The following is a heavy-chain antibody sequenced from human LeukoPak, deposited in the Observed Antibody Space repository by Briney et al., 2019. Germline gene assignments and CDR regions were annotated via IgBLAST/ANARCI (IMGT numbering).Heavy chain of an antibody. J-gene: IGHJ4*02. D-gene: IGHD6-13*01. Sequence: PGGSLRLPCAASGFTFSSYSMNWVRQAPGKGLEWVSSISSSSSYIYYADSVKGRFTISRDNAKNSLYLQMNSLRAEDTAVYYCARDEIAAAGAFDYWGQGTLVTVSS. V-gene: IGHV3-21*01. CDR3: ARDEIAAAGAFDY. CDR1: GFTFSSYS. CDR2: ISSSSSYI.